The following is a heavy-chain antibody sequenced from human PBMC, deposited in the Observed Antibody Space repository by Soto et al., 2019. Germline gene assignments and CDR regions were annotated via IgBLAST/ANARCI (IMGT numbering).Heavy chain of an antibody. V-gene: IGHV3-33*01. Sequence: VGSLRLSCAASGFTLSRYGMRWVRQAPGKGLEWVAVIWFDGSNKNYADSVKGRFTVSKDNSKNTLYLQMDGLGAEDTAVYYCARAYDTSGYPYFDYWGQGTLVTVSS. CDR1: GFTLSRYG. D-gene: IGHD3-22*01. CDR3: ARAYDTSGYPYFDY. J-gene: IGHJ4*02. CDR2: IWFDGSNK.